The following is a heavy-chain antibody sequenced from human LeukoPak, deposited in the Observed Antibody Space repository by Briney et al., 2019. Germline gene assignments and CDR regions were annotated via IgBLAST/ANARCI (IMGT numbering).Heavy chain of an antibody. CDR1: GGSISSGGYY. Sequence: PSETLSLTCTVSGGSISSGGYYWSWIRQHPGKGLEWIGYIYYSGSTYYNPSLKSRVTISVDTSKNQFSLKLSSVTAADTAVYYCARAEIPAAIFDYWGQGTLVTVSS. D-gene: IGHD2-2*01. CDR3: ARAEIPAAIFDY. V-gene: IGHV4-31*03. J-gene: IGHJ4*02. CDR2: IYYSGST.